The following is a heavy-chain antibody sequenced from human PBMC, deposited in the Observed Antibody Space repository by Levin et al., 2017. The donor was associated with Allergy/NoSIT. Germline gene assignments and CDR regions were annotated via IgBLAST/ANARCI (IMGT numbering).Heavy chain of an antibody. CDR3: TRVFTGSGFDH. J-gene: IGHJ4*02. V-gene: IGHV4-39*07. Sequence: SETLSLTCAVSGGSITNNPYYWGWIRQPPGKGLEWIVSISYSGNSYYNASLKSRVTISRDTSKNQFSLRLSSVTAADTALYYCTRVFTGSGFDHWGQGILVTVSS. CDR2: ISYSGNS. D-gene: IGHD2-15*01. CDR1: GGSITNNPYY.